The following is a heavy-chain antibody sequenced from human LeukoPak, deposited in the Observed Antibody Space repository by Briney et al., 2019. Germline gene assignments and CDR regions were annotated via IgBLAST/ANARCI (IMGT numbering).Heavy chain of an antibody. Sequence: SETLSLTCTVSGGSISSSSYYWGWIRQPPGTGLEWIGSIYYSGSTYYNPSLKSRVTISVDRSKNQFSLKLSSVTAADTAVYYCARADILVVPAAIEGWFDPWGQGTLVTVSS. CDR1: GGSISSSSYY. J-gene: IGHJ5*02. V-gene: IGHV4-39*07. CDR2: IYYSGST. D-gene: IGHD2-2*01. CDR3: ARADILVVPAAIEGWFDP.